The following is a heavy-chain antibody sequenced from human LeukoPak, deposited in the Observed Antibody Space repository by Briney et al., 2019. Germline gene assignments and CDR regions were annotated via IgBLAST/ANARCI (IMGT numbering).Heavy chain of an antibody. CDR2: ITITSDKI. Sequence: PGGSLRLSCAASGFTFTGYSMNWFRQAPGKGLEWVSYITITSDKIYYADSVKGRFTISRDNAKNSLYLQMNSLRDEDTAVYYCARVGCSGGSCYYNWGQGTLVTVSS. D-gene: IGHD2-15*01. CDR3: ARVGCSGGSCYYN. CDR1: GFTFTGYS. V-gene: IGHV3-48*02. J-gene: IGHJ4*02.